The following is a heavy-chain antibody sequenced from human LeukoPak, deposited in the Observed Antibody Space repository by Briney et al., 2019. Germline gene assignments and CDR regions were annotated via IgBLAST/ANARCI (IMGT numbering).Heavy chain of an antibody. V-gene: IGHV3-48*01. J-gene: IGHJ4*02. CDR3: AKDPSRGVGY. CDR1: GFTFSSYS. Sequence: GGSLRLSCAASGFTFSSYSMNWVRQAPGKGLEWVSYISSSSSTIYYADSVKGRFTISRDNSKNTLYLQMNSLRAEDTAVYYCAKDPSRGVGYWGQGTLVTVSS. D-gene: IGHD3-10*01. CDR2: ISSSSSTI.